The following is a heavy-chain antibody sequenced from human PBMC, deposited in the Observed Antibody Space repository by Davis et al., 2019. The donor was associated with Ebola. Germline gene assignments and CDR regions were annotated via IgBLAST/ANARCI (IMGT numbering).Heavy chain of an antibody. J-gene: IGHJ4*02. V-gene: IGHV1-8*02. CDR1: GGTFYSYA. CDR3: TRGYSPKCRGGDCVNDF. D-gene: IGHD2-21*01. Sequence: AASVKVSCKASGGTFYSYAISWVRQAPGQGLEWMGWMNAYSGNTGYVEKFKGRVTMTRNPSITTAYMGLSSLTIDDTAVYYCTRGYSPKCRGGDCVNDFWGQGTLVTVSS. CDR2: MNAYSGNT.